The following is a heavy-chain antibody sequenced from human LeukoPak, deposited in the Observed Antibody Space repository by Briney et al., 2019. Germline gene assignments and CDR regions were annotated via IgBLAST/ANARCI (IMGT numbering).Heavy chain of an antibody. CDR2: ISGGGGSA. CDR1: GFTFNSYP. D-gene: IGHD2-2*01. Sequence: GGSLRLSCAASGFTFNSYPMSWVRQAPSKGLQWVSAISGGGGSAYYADSVKGRFTISRDNSKSTLYLQMNSLRAEDTAIYYCAARPLMPPRFDYWGQGALVTVSS. J-gene: IGHJ4*02. CDR3: AARPLMPPRFDY. V-gene: IGHV3-23*01.